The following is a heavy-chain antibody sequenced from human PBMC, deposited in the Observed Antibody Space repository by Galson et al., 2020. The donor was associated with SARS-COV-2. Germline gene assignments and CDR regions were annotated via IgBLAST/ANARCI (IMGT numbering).Heavy chain of an antibody. CDR1: GYTFTSYD. D-gene: IGHD2-21*02. Sequence: ASVKVSCKASGYTFTSYDINWVRQATGQGLEWMGWMNPNSGHTGYAQKFQGRATMTRNTSISTAYMELSSLRSEDTAVDYSARGLSRRLLFNYSYDMDVWGKGTTVTVSS. CDR2: MNPNSGHT. J-gene: IGHJ6*03. V-gene: IGHV1-8*01. CDR3: ARGLSRRLLFNYSYDMDV.